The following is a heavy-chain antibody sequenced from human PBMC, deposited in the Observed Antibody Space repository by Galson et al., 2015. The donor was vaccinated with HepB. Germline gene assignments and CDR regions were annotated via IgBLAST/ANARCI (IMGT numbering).Heavy chain of an antibody. D-gene: IGHD6-6*01. Sequence: SLRLSCAASGFTFSSYGMHWVRQAPGKGLEWVAVISYDGSNKYYADSVKGRFTISRVNSKNTLYLQMNSLRAEDTAVYYCAKGLYSSSPGVCFDYWGQGTLVTVSS. J-gene: IGHJ4*02. CDR2: ISYDGSNK. V-gene: IGHV3-30*18. CDR1: GFTFSSYG. CDR3: AKGLYSSSPGVCFDY.